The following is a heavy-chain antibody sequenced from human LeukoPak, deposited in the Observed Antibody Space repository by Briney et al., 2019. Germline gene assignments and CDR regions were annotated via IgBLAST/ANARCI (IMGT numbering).Heavy chain of an antibody. J-gene: IGHJ5*02. Sequence: SETLSLTCTVSGGSISSYYWSWIRQPPGKGLEWIGYIHYSGSTNYNPSLKSRVTISVDTSKNQFSLRLSSVTAADTAVYYCARGQMDTTLFEQKVYFDPWGRGTLVTASS. CDR3: ARGQMDTTLFEQKVYFDP. D-gene: IGHD5-18*01. CDR1: GGSISSYY. V-gene: IGHV4-59*12. CDR2: IHYSGST.